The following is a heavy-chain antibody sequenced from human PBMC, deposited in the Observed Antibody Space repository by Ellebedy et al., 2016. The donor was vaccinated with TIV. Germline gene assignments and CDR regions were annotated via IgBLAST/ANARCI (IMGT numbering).Heavy chain of an antibody. CDR1: GFTFSGSA. J-gene: IGHJ6*03. CDR3: ASNRDSPYYMDV. V-gene: IGHV3-53*01. CDR2: IYSGGSK. Sequence: GESLKISCAASGFTFSGSAMHWVRQAPGKGLEWVSVIYSGGSKYYADSVKGRFIISRDNSKNTLYLQMNSLRAEDTAVYYCASNRDSPYYMDVWGKGTTVTVSS. D-gene: IGHD1-14*01.